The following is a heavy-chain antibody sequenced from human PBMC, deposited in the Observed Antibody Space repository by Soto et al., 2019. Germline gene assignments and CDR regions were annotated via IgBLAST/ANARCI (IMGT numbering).Heavy chain of an antibody. CDR1: GGSISSHY. V-gene: IGHV4-4*07. CDR2: IYSSGRT. J-gene: IGHJ5*02. D-gene: IGHD3-10*01. Sequence: SETLSLTCTVSGGSISSHYWSWIRQPAGKGLEWIGRIYSSGRTNYNSSLKSRVSMSVDTSKNQFSLKLSYVPAADTAVYYCARVVGSGMLGWFDPWGQGTLVTVSS. CDR3: ARVVGSGMLGWFDP.